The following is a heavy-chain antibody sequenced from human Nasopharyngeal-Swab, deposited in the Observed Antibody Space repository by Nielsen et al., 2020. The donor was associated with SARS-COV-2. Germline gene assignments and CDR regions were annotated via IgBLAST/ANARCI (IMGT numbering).Heavy chain of an antibody. CDR3: ARRRGYSGYAYLDY. J-gene: IGHJ4*02. D-gene: IGHD5-12*01. Sequence: IRQPPGKGLEWIGEINHSGSTNYNPSLKSRVTISVDTSKNQFSLKLSSVTAADTAVYYCARRRGYSGYAYLDYWGQGTLVTVSS. V-gene: IGHV4-34*01. CDR2: INHSGST.